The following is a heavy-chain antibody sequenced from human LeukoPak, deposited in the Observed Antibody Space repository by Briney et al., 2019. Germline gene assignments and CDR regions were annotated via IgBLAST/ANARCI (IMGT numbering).Heavy chain of an antibody. J-gene: IGHJ4*02. CDR1: GGSFSGYY. V-gene: IGHV4-34*01. CDR2: INHSGST. Sequence: SETLSLTCAVYGGSFSGYYWSWIRQPPGKGLEWIGEINHSGSTYYNPSLKSRVTISVDTSKNQFSLKLSSVTAADTAVYYCASELTYCSGGSCYFGGFDYWGQGTLVTVSS. D-gene: IGHD2-15*01. CDR3: ASELTYCSGGSCYFGGFDY.